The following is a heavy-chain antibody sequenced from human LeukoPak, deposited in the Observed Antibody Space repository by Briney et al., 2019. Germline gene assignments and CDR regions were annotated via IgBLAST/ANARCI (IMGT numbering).Heavy chain of an antibody. CDR1: GFTFSTYS. CDR2: ISSSSSII. J-gene: IGHJ4*02. D-gene: IGHD5-18*01. CDR3: ARDTGYSYSSGYYFDY. V-gene: IGHV3-48*01. Sequence: GGSLRLSCAASGFTFSTYSMNWVRQAPGKGLEWVSYISSSSSIIYYADSVKGRFTISRDDAKNSLYLQMNSLRAEDTAVYYCARDTGYSYSSGYYFDYWGQGTLVTVSS.